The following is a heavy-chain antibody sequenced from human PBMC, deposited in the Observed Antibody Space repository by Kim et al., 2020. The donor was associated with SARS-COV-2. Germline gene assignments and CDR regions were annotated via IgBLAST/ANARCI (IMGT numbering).Heavy chain of an antibody. J-gene: IGHJ4*02. CDR2: IKPSSGAT. D-gene: IGHD2-8*01. CDR1: GYTFTGFY. CDR3: AKTYCTTTTCYVGFDY. V-gene: IGHV1-2*06. Sequence: ASVKVSCKASGYTFTGFYIHWVRQAPGQGLEWVGRIKPSSGATNYAQKFQGRVTLTRDTSISTAYMELTRLTSDDTALYYCAKTYCTTTTCYVGFDYWGQGTLVTVSS.